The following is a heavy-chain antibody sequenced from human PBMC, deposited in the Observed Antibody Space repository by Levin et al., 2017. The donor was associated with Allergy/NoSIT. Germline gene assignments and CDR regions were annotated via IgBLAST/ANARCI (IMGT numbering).Heavy chain of an antibody. CDR2: ISWNSGFL. CDR3: ARDKGLRNGVLDD. Sequence: GGSLRLSCAASGFTLGNHAMHWVRQAPGKGLEWVSSISWNSGFLDFADSVTGRFTISRDNAKNSLYLRMKSLTVEDTAVYFCARDKGLRNGVLDDWGQGTLVSVSS. D-gene: IGHD3-3*01. J-gene: IGHJ4*02. V-gene: IGHV3-9*01. CDR1: GFTLGNHA.